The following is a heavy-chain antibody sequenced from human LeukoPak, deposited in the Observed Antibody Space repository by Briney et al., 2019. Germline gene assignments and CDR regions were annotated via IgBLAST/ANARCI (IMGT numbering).Heavy chain of an antibody. CDR3: QAEDGIRDFDWSIDY. Sequence: GGSLRLSCAASGFTFNDYAMHWVRQAPGKGLEWVSGISRNSGSIGYADSVKGRFTISRDNAKNSLYLQMNSLRAEDTAFYFFQAEDGIRDFDWSIDYWGQGTLVTVSS. D-gene: IGHD3-9*01. J-gene: IGHJ4*02. CDR1: GFTFNDYA. V-gene: IGHV3-9*01. CDR2: ISRNSGSI.